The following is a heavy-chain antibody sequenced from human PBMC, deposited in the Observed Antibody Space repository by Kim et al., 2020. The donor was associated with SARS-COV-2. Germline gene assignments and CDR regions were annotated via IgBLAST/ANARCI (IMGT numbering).Heavy chain of an antibody. J-gene: IGHJ5*02. CDR3: ARLIAVAEINWFDP. D-gene: IGHD6-19*01. V-gene: IGHV5-10-1*01. Sequence: SPSFQGHVTISADKSISTAYLQWSSLKASDTAMYYCARLIAVAEINWFDPWGQGTLVTVSS.